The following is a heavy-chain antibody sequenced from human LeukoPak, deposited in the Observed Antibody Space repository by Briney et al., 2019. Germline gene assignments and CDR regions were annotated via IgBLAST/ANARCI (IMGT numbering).Heavy chain of an antibody. CDR1: GVSISSYY. J-gene: IGHJ5*02. CDR3: ARSQGADYGEIWFDP. CDR2: IYYSGST. V-gene: IGHV4-59*01. Sequence: PSETLSLTCTVSGVSISSYYWSWIRQPPGRGLEWIGYIYYSGSTNYNPSLKSRVTISVDTSKNQFSLKLSSVTAADTAVYYCARSQGADYGEIWFDPWGQGTLVTVSS. D-gene: IGHD4-17*01.